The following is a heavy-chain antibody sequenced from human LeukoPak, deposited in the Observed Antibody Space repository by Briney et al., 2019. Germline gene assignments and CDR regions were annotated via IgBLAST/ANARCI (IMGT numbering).Heavy chain of an antibody. V-gene: IGHV4-34*01. D-gene: IGHD6-19*01. Sequence: SETLSLTCAVYGGSFSGYYWSWIRQPPGKGLEWIGEINHSGSTNYNPSLKSRVTISVDTSKNQFSLKLSSVTAADTAVYYCASIVGGNAFDIWGQGTMVTVSS. CDR3: ASIVGGNAFDI. J-gene: IGHJ3*02. CDR2: INHSGST. CDR1: GGSFSGYY.